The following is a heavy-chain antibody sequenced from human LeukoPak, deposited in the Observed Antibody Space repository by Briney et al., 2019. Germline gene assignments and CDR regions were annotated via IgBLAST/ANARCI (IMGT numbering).Heavy chain of an antibody. Sequence: PGGSLRLSCAASGFTFSSYGMHWVRQAPGKGLEWVAVISYDGSNKYYADSVKGRFTISRDNSKNTLYLQMNSLRAENTAVYYCALPLGYWGQGTLVTVSS. CDR3: ALPLGY. V-gene: IGHV3-30*03. CDR1: GFTFSSYG. D-gene: IGHD7-27*01. CDR2: ISYDGSNK. J-gene: IGHJ4*02.